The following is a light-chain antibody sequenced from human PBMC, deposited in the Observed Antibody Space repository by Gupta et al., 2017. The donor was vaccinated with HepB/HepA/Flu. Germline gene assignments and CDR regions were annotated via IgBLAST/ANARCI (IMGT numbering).Light chain of an antibody. Sequence: QLVLTHSPSASASLGASVKLTCTLSSGHSSYAIAWHQQQPEKGPRYLMKLNSDGSHSKGDGIPDRFSGSSSGTERYLIISSLQSEDEADDYCQTWGTGILIFGGGTKLTVL. CDR3: QTWGTGILI. CDR2: LNSDGSH. CDR1: SGHSSYA. V-gene: IGLV4-69*02. J-gene: IGLJ2*01.